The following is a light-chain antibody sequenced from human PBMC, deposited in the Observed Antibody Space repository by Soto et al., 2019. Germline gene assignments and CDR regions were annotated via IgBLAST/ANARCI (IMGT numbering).Light chain of an antibody. CDR3: QQRSNWPPIT. V-gene: IGKV3-11*01. Sequence: EIVSTQSPATLSLSLGGRVTLSCRASQSVSSKLAWYQQKPGQAPRLLIYEASNRAAGIPARFSGRGSGTDFTLTISSLEPEDFAVYYCQQRSNWPPITFGQGTRLEIK. CDR1: QSVSSK. J-gene: IGKJ5*01. CDR2: EAS.